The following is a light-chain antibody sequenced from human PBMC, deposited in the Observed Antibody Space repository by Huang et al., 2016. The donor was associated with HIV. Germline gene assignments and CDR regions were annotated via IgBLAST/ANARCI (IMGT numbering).Light chain of an antibody. CDR3: QQYYSTPA. J-gene: IGKJ1*01. Sequence: DIVMTQSPDSLPVSLGERATLNCKASQSVLDSSNKKNYLAWYQQKPGQAPKLLLYWASVRESGVPDRFRGSGSGTEFTLTINNLQAEDVAVYYCQQYYSTPAFGQGTNVDI. V-gene: IGKV4-1*01. CDR1: QSVLDSSNKKNY. CDR2: WAS.